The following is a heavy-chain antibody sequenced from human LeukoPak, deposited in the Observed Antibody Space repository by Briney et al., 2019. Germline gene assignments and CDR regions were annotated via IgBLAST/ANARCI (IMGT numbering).Heavy chain of an antibody. CDR2: ISSSSSAI. CDR1: GFTFSRFG. CDR3: AQKGGTDH. D-gene: IGHD2-15*01. Sequence: GGSLRLSCAASGFTFSRFGMNWVRQAPGEGLEWISYISSSSSAIYYADSVKGRFTISRDNAKNSLYLQMNSLRDEDTAVYYCAQKGGTDHWGQGTLVTVSS. J-gene: IGHJ4*02. V-gene: IGHV3-48*02.